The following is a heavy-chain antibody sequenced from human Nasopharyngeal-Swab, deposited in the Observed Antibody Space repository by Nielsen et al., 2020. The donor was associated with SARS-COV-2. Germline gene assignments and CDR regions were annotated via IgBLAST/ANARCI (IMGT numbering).Heavy chain of an antibody. CDR3: TTDLAYCGGDCYSPYYYGMDV. CDR2: IKSKTDGGTT. J-gene: IGHJ6*02. D-gene: IGHD2-21*02. V-gene: IGHV3-15*01. Sequence: WIRQPPGKGLEWVGRIKSKTDGGTTDYAAPVKGRFTSSRDDSKNTLYLQMNSLKNEDTAVYYCTTDLAYCGGDCYSPYYYGMDVWGQGTTVTVSS.